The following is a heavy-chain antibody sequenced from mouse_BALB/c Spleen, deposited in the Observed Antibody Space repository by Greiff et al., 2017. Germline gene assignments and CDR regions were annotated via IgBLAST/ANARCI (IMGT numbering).Heavy chain of an antibody. Sequence: EVQVVESGGGLVKPGGSLKLSCAASGFTFSDYYMYWVRQTPEKRLEWVATISDGGSYTYYPDSVKGRFTISRDNAKNNLYLQMSSLKSEDTAMYYCARDRGRYGKEFAYWGQGTLVTVSA. CDR3: ARDRGRYGKEFAY. D-gene: IGHD2-1*01. V-gene: IGHV5-4*02. CDR1: GFTFSDYY. CDR2: ISDGGSYT. J-gene: IGHJ3*01.